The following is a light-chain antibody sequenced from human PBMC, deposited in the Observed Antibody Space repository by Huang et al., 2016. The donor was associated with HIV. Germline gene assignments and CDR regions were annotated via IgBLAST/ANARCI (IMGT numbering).Light chain of an antibody. CDR3: QQYNFYPLT. V-gene: IGKV1-5*01. CDR1: QSLSSY. CDR2: DAS. J-gene: IGKJ4*01. Sequence: DIQMTQSPSTLSASVGDRVTITFRASQSLSSYLAWYQQKPGIAPKLLVYDASSLKSGVPSRFGGSGSGTEFTLTISSLQPDDFAAYYCQQYNFYPLTFGGGTKVEIK.